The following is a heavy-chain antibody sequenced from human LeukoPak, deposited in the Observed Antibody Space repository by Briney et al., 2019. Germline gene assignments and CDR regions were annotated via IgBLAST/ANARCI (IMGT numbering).Heavy chain of an antibody. CDR1: GFTFSSYG. CDR3: ARESYFSSYDY. J-gene: IGHJ4*02. V-gene: IGHV3-30*19. Sequence: GGSLRLSCAASGFTFSSYGMHWVRQAPGKGLEWVAVISYDGSNKYYADSVKGRFTISRDNSKNTLYLQMNSLRAEDTAVYYCARESYFSSYDYWGQGTLVTVSS. CDR2: ISYDGSNK. D-gene: IGHD6-6*01.